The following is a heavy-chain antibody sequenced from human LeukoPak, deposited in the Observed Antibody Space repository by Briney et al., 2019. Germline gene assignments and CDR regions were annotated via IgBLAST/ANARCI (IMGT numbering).Heavy chain of an antibody. Sequence: PSETLSLTCTVPGGSISSYYWSWIRQPAGKGLEWIGRIYTSGSTNYNPSLKSRVTMSVDTSKNQFSLKLSSVTAADTAVYYCARSHCSGGSCYKYYFDYWGQGTLVTVSS. CDR2: IYTSGST. V-gene: IGHV4-4*07. J-gene: IGHJ4*02. D-gene: IGHD2-15*01. CDR1: GGSISSYY. CDR3: ARSHCSGGSCYKYYFDY.